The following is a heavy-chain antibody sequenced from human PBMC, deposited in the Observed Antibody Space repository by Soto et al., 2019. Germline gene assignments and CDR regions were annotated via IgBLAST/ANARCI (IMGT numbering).Heavy chain of an antibody. J-gene: IGHJ4*02. D-gene: IGHD2-8*01. V-gene: IGHV4-59*01. CDR1: GTSISSYY. CDR2: IHYSGTT. Sequence: SETLSLTCTVSGTSISSYYWSWNRQPPGKGLEWIANIHYSGTTNYNPSLASRVTLSVDTSKNQFSLKMTSVTAADRAMYFCARYNSYAIDYWGRGTLVTVYS. CDR3: ARYNSYAIDY.